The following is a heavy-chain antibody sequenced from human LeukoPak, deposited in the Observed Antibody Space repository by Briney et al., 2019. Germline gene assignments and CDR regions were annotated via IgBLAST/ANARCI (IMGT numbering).Heavy chain of an antibody. CDR3: ARGRQWLVILGYYMDV. D-gene: IGHD6-19*01. J-gene: IGHJ6*03. V-gene: IGHV3-30*03. Sequence: GGSLRLSCAASGFTFSDYNMSWVRQAPGKGLEWVAVISYDGSNKYYADSVKGRFTISRDNSKNTLYLQMNSLRAEDTAVYYCARGRQWLVILGYYMDVWGKGTTVTVSS. CDR2: ISYDGSNK. CDR1: GFTFSDYN.